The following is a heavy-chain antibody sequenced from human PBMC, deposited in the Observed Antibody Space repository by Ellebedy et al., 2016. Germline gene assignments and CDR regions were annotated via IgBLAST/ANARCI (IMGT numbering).Heavy chain of an antibody. V-gene: IGHV3-23*01. Sequence: GESLKISCVASGFTFRNFFMRWVRQAPGGGLEWVSTISGDGDTTFSADSVKGRFTISRDNSRYTLYLQMDSLTAADTAVYYCYYGHYSGFWGQGTLVTVSS. CDR3: YYGHYSGF. D-gene: IGHD4-17*01. CDR1: GFTFRNFF. J-gene: IGHJ4*02. CDR2: ISGDGDTT.